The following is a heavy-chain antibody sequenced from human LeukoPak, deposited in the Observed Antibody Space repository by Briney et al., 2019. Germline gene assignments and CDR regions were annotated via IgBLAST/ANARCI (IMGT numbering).Heavy chain of an antibody. Sequence: VASVKVSCKASGYTFTSYGISWVRQATGQGLEWMGWISAYNGNTNYAQKLQGRVTMTTDTSTSTAYMELRSLRSDDTAVYYCARDPPAEWLVPPVAYWGQGTLVTVSS. V-gene: IGHV1-18*01. CDR3: ARDPPAEWLVPPVAY. CDR1: GYTFTSYG. D-gene: IGHD6-19*01. CDR2: ISAYNGNT. J-gene: IGHJ4*02.